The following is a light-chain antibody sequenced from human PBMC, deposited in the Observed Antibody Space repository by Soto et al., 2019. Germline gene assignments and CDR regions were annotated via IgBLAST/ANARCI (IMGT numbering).Light chain of an antibody. CDR2: ASS. J-gene: IGLJ1*01. V-gene: IGLV2-14*01. Sequence: QSALTQPASVSGSPGQSITISCTGTSSDVGGYNYVSWYQHHAGKAPRLMIYASSNRPSGVSHRFSGSRSGNTASLTISGLQAEDEADYYCSSFAGNNNRGVFGSGTKLTVL. CDR3: SSFAGNNNRGV. CDR1: SSDVGGYNY.